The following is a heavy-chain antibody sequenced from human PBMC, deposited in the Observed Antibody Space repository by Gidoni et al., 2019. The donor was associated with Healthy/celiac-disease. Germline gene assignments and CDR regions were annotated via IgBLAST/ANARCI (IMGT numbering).Heavy chain of an antibody. CDR3: AKGSSSWMDHFDY. CDR1: GFPFSSYA. CDR2: ISGSGGST. D-gene: IGHD6-13*01. V-gene: IGHV3-23*01. Sequence: EVQLLESGGGLVQPGGSLRLSCAACGFPFSSYAMGRVRQAPGKGLECVSAISGSGGSTYYADSVKGRFTISRDNSKNTLYLQMNSLRAEDTAVYYCAKGSSSWMDHFDYWRQGTLVTVSS. J-gene: IGHJ4*02.